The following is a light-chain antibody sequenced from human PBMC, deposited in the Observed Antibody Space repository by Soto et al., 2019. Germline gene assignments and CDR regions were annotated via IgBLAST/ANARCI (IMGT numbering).Light chain of an antibody. CDR3: SSYTTSNTLV. J-gene: IGLJ2*01. CDR1: SSDVGAYTY. CDR2: EVS. V-gene: IGLV2-14*01. Sequence: QSVLTQPASVSGSPGQSITISCTGSSSDVGAYTYVSWYQQHPGKAPKLMIFEVSDRPSGVSNRFSGSKSGNTASLTISGLQAEDEADYYCSSYTTSNTLVFGGATNFTVL.